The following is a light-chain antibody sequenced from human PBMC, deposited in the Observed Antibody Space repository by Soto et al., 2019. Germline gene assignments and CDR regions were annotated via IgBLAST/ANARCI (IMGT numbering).Light chain of an antibody. V-gene: IGKV3-20*01. J-gene: IGKJ1*01. CDR3: QHYGASPWT. CDR1: QSVSGSY. Sequence: EIVLTQSPGTLSLSPGERATLSCRASQSVSGSYLAWYQQKPGQAPRLLMYATSSRATGIPDRFSGSGSETDITLTIRRLEPEDFAVYYCQHYGASPWTFGQGTRVEIK. CDR2: ATS.